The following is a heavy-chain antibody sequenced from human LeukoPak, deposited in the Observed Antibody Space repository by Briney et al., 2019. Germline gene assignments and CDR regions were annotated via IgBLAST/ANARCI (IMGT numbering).Heavy chain of an antibody. V-gene: IGHV4-34*01. J-gene: IGHJ4*02. CDR2: INHSGST. D-gene: IGHD3-10*01. CDR3: ARGWGMGYYGSGSYYMEY. CDR1: GGSISSYY. Sequence: QPSETLSLTCTVSGGSISSYYWSWIRQPPGKGLEWIGEINHSGSTNYNPSLKSRVTISVDTSKNQFSLKLSSVTAADTAVYYCARGWGMGYYGSGSYYMEYWGQGTLVTVSS.